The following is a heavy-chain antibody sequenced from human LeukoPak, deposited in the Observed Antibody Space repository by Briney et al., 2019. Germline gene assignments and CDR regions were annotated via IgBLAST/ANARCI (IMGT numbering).Heavy chain of an antibody. V-gene: IGHV1-2*02. CDR3: ARGRIIAARRGNDY. Sequence: ASVKVSCKASGYTFTGYYMHWVRQAPGQGLEWMGWINPNSGGTNYAQKFQGRVTMTRDTSISTAYMELSSLRSEDTAVYYCARGRIIAARRGNDYWGQGTLVTVSS. J-gene: IGHJ4*02. D-gene: IGHD6-6*01. CDR2: INPNSGGT. CDR1: GYTFTGYY.